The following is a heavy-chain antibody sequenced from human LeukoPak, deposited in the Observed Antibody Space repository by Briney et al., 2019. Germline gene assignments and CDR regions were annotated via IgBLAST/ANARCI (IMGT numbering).Heavy chain of an antibody. CDR1: GFTFGDYA. CDR2: IRSKAYGGTT. V-gene: IGHV3-49*04. J-gene: IGHJ4*02. Sequence: GGSLRLSCTASGFTFGDYAMSWVRQAPGKGLKWVGFIRSKAYGGTTEYAASVKGRFTISRDDSKSIAYLQMNSLKTEDTAVYYCTRAPYYGSGGYSLDYWGQGTLVTVSS. CDR3: TRAPYYGSGGYSLDY. D-gene: IGHD3-10*01.